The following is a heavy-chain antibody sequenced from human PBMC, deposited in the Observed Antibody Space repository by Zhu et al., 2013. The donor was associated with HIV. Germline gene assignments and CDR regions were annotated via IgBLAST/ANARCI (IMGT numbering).Heavy chain of an antibody. V-gene: IGHV1-69*01. CDR2: IIPIFGTA. CDR3: ARALDSGYGDYYGMDV. D-gene: IGHD5-12*01. Sequence: QVQLVQSGAEVKKPGSSVKVSCKASGGTFSSYAISWVRQAPGQGLEWMGGIIPIFGTANYAQKFQGRVTITADESTSTAYMELSSLRSEDTAVYYCARALDSGYGDYYGMDVWGQGTTVTVSS. CDR1: GGTFSSYA. J-gene: IGHJ6*02.